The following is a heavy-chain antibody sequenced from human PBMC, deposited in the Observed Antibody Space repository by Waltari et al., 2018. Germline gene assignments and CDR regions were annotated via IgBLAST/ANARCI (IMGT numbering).Heavy chain of an antibody. CDR3: GRIAFGDEGGYFQY. J-gene: IGHJ1*01. D-gene: IGHD4-17*01. CDR2: MQYRGST. Sequence: QLQLQESGPGLVKPSETLSPTCTVPGGSISTTYNWGWIRQPPGKGLEWMGNMQYRGSTFYNPSLESRVTISLDTWKNQFSLRLSSVGAADTAVYFCGRIAFGDEGGYFQYWGQGTLVTVSS. CDR1: GGSISTTYN. V-gene: IGHV4-39*01.